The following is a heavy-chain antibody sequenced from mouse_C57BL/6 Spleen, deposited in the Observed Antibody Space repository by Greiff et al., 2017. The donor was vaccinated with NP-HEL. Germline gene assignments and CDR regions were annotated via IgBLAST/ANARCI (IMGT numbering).Heavy chain of an antibody. CDR3: AKEGVHSYYAFDY. CDR2: IHPNSGST. J-gene: IGHJ2*01. V-gene: IGHV1-64*01. CDR1: GYTFTSYW. D-gene: IGHD2-12*01. Sequence: QVQLQQPGAELVKPGASVKLSCKASGYTFTSYWMHWVKQRPGQGLEWIGMIHPNSGSTNYNEKFKSKATLTVDKSSSTAYMQLSSLTSEDSAVYYCAKEGVHSYYAFDYWGQGTTLTVSS.